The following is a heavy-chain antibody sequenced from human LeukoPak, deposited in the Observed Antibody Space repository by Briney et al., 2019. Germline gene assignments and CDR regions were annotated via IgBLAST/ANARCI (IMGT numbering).Heavy chain of an antibody. Sequence: RTGGSLRLSCAASGFTFSRYVMSWVRQAPGEGLEWVSGITDSGGSSYYADSVKGRFTISRDNSKNTLYLQMNSLRAEDTAVYYCAKGQSTGDQFDSWGQGTLVTVSS. D-gene: IGHD7-27*01. CDR3: AKGQSTGDQFDS. CDR1: GFTFSRYV. J-gene: IGHJ4*02. CDR2: ITDSGGSS. V-gene: IGHV3-23*01.